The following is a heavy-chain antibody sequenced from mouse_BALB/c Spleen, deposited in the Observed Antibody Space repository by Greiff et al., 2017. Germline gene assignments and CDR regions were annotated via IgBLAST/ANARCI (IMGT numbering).Heavy chain of an antibody. CDR2: SRNKANDYTT. D-gene: IGHD1-2*01. CDR3: ARDFTTATGWFAY. V-gene: IGHV7-1*02. CDR1: GFTFSDFY. Sequence: DVMLVESGGGLVQPGGSLRLSCATSGFTFSDFYMEWVRQPPGKRLEWIAASRNKANDYTTEYSASVKGRFIVSRDTSQSILYLQMNALRAEDTAIYYCARDFTTATGWFAYWGQGTLVTVSA. J-gene: IGHJ3*01.